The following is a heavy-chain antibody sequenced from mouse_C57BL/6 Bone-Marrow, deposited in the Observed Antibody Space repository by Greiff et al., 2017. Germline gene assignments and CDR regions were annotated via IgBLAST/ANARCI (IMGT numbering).Heavy chain of an antibody. Sequence: QVQLQQPGAELVKPGASVKLSCKASGYTFTSYWMHWVKQRPGQGLEWIGMIDPSSGSTNYNEKFKSKATLTVDKSSSTAYMQLSSLTSEDSAVYYCARGDFLRSLAYWGQGTLVTVSA. V-gene: IGHV1-64*01. J-gene: IGHJ3*01. D-gene: IGHD1-2*01. CDR1: GYTFTSYW. CDR2: IDPSSGST. CDR3: ARGDFLRSLAY.